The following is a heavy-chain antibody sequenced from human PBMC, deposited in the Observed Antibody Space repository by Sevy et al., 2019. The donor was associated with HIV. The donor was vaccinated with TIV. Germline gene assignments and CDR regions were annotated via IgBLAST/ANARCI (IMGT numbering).Heavy chain of an antibody. Sequence: GGSLRLSCVASGFTSSSYAMSWVRQAPGKGLEWVSSISESGAMKYYADSVKGRFTISRDNSKSTLYLQMNSLRAEDTAIYYCAKASIEVAATTGGVFDYWGQGTLVTVSS. V-gene: IGHV3-23*01. CDR2: ISESGAMK. D-gene: IGHD6-19*01. CDR1: GFTSSSYA. CDR3: AKASIEVAATTGGVFDY. J-gene: IGHJ4*02.